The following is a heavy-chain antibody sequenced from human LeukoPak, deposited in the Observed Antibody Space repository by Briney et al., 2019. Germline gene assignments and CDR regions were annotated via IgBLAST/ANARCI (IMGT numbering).Heavy chain of an antibody. J-gene: IGHJ4*02. V-gene: IGHV3-74*01. CDR2: INPDGSTI. Sequence: GGSLRLSCEASGFTFSNYAMTWVRQAPGKGLVWVSRINPDGSTINYADSVKGRFTISRDNAKNTLCLQMNSLRAEDTAVYYCATAGNYRFDYWGQGTLVTVSS. CDR1: GFTFSNYA. D-gene: IGHD1-7*01. CDR3: ATAGNYRFDY.